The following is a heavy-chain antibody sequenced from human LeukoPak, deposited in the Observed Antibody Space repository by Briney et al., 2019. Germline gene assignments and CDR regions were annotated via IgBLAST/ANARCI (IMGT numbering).Heavy chain of an antibody. CDR1: GFTFSNFW. V-gene: IGHV3-7*05. Sequence: GGSLRLSCAASGFTFSNFWMSWVRQAPGKGLEWVDNIKGDGSEKYHVDSVKGRFTISRDNAKNTLYLQMNSLRAEDTAVYYCAKFPYGDYVHYWGQGTLVTVSS. D-gene: IGHD4-17*01. CDR3: AKFPYGDYVHY. CDR2: IKGDGSEK. J-gene: IGHJ4*02.